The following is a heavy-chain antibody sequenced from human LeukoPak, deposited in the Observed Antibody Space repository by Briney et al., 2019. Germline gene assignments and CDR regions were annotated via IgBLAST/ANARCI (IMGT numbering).Heavy chain of an antibody. D-gene: IGHD6-25*01. J-gene: IGHJ5*02. CDR1: GYTFAGYY. V-gene: IGHV1-2*02. CDR2: INPNSGDT. CDR3: ARGVAAVVNWFDP. Sequence: ASVKVSFKASGYTFAGYYMHWVRQAPGQGLDWMGWINPNSGDTNNAQKFQGRVTMTSDTSISTAYMELSRLRSDDTAIYYCARGVAAVVNWFDPWGQGTLVTVSS.